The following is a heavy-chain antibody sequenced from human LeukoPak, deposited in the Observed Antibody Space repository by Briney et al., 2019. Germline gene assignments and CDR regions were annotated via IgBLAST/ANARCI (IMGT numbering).Heavy chain of an antibody. CDR2: ISGSGGST. D-gene: IGHD2-2*01. CDR1: GFTFSSYA. CDR3: AKAQDIVVVPGGVFYY. J-gene: IGHJ4*02. Sequence: GGSLRLSCAASGFTFSSYAMSWVRQAPGKGLEWVSAISGSGGSTYYADSVKGRFTISRDNSKNTLYLQMNSLRAEDTAVYYCAKAQDIVVVPGGVFYYWGQGTLVTVSS. V-gene: IGHV3-23*01.